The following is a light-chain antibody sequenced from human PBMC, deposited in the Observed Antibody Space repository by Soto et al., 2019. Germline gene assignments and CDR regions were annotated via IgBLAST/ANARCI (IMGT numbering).Light chain of an antibody. V-gene: IGLV2-8*01. J-gene: IGLJ1*01. CDR1: SGDVGSYNF. CDR3: TSYGGSDVPYD. CDR2: EVT. Sequence: SVLSLPPSASGSPGQSVTIFCTGTSGDVGSYNFVSWYQQLPGKASKLIIYEVTKRPSGVRDRFSGSRSGNTASLTVSGLQAEDEAVYYCTSYGGSDVPYDFGGGTKVTVL.